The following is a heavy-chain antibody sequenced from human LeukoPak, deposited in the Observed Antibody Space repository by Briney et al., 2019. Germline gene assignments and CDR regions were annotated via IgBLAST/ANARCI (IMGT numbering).Heavy chain of an antibody. J-gene: IGHJ4*02. Sequence: ASVTVSFKSSVYTFTSCDINWVRQATGQGLEWMGWMNPNSGNTGYAQSFQGRITMTRDISIGTAYMELSNLTSEDTAIYYCTRGSSGRRDNWGQGTLVTVSA. CDR1: VYTFTSCD. CDR2: MNPNSGNT. D-gene: IGHD6-19*01. CDR3: TRGSSGRRDN. V-gene: IGHV1-8*01.